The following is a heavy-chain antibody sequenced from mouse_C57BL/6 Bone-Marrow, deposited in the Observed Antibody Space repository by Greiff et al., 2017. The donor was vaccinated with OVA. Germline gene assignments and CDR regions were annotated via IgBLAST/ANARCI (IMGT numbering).Heavy chain of an antibody. V-gene: IGHV1-39*01. D-gene: IGHD2-5*01. CDR3: ARQGYYSNYSSYLDY. J-gene: IGHJ2*01. CDR2: INPNYGTT. Sequence: VQLQQSGPELVKPGASVKISCKASGYSFTDYYMNWVKQSNGKSLEWIGEINPNYGTTSYNQKFKGKATLTVDKSSSTAYMQLNSPTSEDSSVYYCARQGYYSNYSSYLDYWGQGTTLTVSS. CDR1: GYSFTDYY.